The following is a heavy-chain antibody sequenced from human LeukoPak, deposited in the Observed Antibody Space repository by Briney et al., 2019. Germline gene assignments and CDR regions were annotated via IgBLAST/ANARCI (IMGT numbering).Heavy chain of an antibody. CDR2: INPNSGGT. CDR1: GYTFTGYY. CDR3: ARDPVGGSEAFDI. D-gene: IGHD1-26*01. V-gene: IGHV1-2*02. J-gene: IGHJ3*02. Sequence: ASVKVSCKASGYTFTGYYMHWVRQASGQGLEWMGWINPNSGGTNYAQKFQGRVTMTRDTSISTAYMELSRLRSDDTAVYYCARDPVGGSEAFDIWGQGTMVTVSS.